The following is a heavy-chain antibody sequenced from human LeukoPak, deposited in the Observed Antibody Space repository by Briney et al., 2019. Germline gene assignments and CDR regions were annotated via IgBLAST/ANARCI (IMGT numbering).Heavy chain of an antibody. CDR3: GRVYCSTTSCYDYYDYYMDV. V-gene: IGHV3-20*04. Sequence: GGSLRLSCAASGYRFDDYGMSWVRHVPGKGLEWVSGTNWDGASTGYADSVKGRFTISRDNVKNFLYLQMNSLRVEDTALYFCGRVYCSTTSCYDYYDYYMDVWGKGTTVTVSS. D-gene: IGHD2-2*01. CDR2: TNWDGAST. CDR1: GYRFDDYG. J-gene: IGHJ6*03.